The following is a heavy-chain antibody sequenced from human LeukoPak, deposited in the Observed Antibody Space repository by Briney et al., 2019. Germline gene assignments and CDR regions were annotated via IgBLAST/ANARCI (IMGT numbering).Heavy chain of an antibody. D-gene: IGHD3-9*01. CDR3: ARGGGPLRYFDWLSQGSYYYGMDV. Sequence: SETLSLTCAVYGGSFGGYYWSWIRQPPGKGLEWIGEINHSGSTNYNPSLKSRVTISVDTSKNQFSLKLSSVTAADTAVYYCARGGGPLRYFDWLSQGSYYYGMDVWGQGTTVTVSS. CDR1: GGSFGGYY. J-gene: IGHJ6*02. V-gene: IGHV4-34*01. CDR2: INHSGST.